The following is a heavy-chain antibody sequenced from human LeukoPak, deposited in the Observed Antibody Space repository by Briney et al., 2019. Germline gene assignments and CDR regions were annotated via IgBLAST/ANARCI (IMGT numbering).Heavy chain of an antibody. CDR1: GFSFTNYC. J-gene: IGHJ4*02. CDR3: ALRSRYDYDY. CDR2: ICPGDSDT. D-gene: IGHD5-12*01. V-gene: IGHV5-51*01. Sequence: GESLKTSCKASGFSFTNYCIGWVRQMPGKGLEWMGIICPGDSDTRYSPSFQGQVTISADKSISTAYLQWSSLKASDTAMYYCALRSRYDYDYWGQGTLVTVSS.